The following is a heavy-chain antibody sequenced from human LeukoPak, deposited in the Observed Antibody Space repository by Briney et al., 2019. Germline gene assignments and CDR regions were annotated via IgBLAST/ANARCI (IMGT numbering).Heavy chain of an antibody. CDR3: ARAGTVEMAPLDY. Sequence: SETLSLTCAVYGGSFSGYYWGWIRQPPGKGLEWIGEINHSGSTNYNPSLKSRVTISVDTSKNQFSLKLSSVTAADTAVYYCARAGTVEMAPLDYWGQGTLVIVSS. CDR2: INHSGST. V-gene: IGHV4-34*01. CDR1: GGSFSGYY. J-gene: IGHJ4*02. D-gene: IGHD5-24*01.